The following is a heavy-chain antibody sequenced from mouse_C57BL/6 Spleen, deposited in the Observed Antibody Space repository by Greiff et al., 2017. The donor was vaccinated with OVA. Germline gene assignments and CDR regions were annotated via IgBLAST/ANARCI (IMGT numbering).Heavy chain of an antibody. J-gene: IGHJ4*01. CDR3: TTVYYYGSKNAMDY. D-gene: IGHD1-1*01. CDR2: IDPENGDT. Sequence: VQLQQSGAELVRPGASVKLSCTASGFNIKDDYMHWVKQRPEQGLEWIGWIDPENGDTEYASKFQGKATITADTSSNTAYLQLSSLTSEDTAVYYCTTVYYYGSKNAMDYWGQGTSVTVSS. V-gene: IGHV14-4*01. CDR1: GFNIKDDY.